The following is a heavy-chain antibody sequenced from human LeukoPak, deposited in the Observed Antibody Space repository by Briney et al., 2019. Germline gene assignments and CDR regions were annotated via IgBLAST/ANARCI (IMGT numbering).Heavy chain of an antibody. CDR3: ATSRTFDY. V-gene: IGHV3-74*01. CDR2: INSDGSST. CDR1: GFTFSSYW. Sequence: SGGSLRLSCAASGFTFSSYWMHWVRQSPGKGLVWVSGINSDGSSTSYADSVKGRFTISRDNAKNTVYLQMNSLRAEDPAVYHCATSRTFDYWGQGTLVTVSS. J-gene: IGHJ4*02.